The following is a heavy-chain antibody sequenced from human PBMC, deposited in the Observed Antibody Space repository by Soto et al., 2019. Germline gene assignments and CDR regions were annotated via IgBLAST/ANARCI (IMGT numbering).Heavy chain of an antibody. CDR1: GGSISSYY. V-gene: IGHV4-59*08. CDR3: ARHLGGRDAFDI. Sequence: SETLSLTCTVSGGSISSYYWSWIRQPPGKGLEWIGYIYYSGSTNYNPSLKSRVTISVDTSKNQFSLKLSSVTAADTAVYYCARHLGGRDAFDIWGQGTMVTVSS. CDR2: IYYSGST. J-gene: IGHJ3*02. D-gene: IGHD3-16*01.